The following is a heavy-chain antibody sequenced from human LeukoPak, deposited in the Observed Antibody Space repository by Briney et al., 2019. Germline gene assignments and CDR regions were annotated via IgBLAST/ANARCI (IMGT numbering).Heavy chain of an antibody. CDR1: GFTFSSYG. Sequence: GGSLRLSCAASGFTFSSYGIHWVRQAPGKGLEWVAVISHDGTNKYYEDSVKGRFTISRDNSKNTLYLQMNSPRSEDTAVYYCARDPLNYGSGSYFDYWGQGTLVTVSS. CDR2: ISHDGTNK. V-gene: IGHV3-30*03. D-gene: IGHD3-10*01. J-gene: IGHJ4*02. CDR3: ARDPLNYGSGSYFDY.